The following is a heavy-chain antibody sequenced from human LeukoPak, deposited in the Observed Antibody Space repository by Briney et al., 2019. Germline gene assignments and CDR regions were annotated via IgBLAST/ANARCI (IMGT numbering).Heavy chain of an antibody. J-gene: IGHJ3*02. D-gene: IGHD2-2*01. CDR3: ARVQYCSSTSCPRNAFDI. V-gene: IGHV1-69*13. CDR1: GGTFSSYA. CDR2: IIPIFGTA. Sequence: SVKVSCKASGGTFSSYAISWVRQAPGQGLEWMGGIIPIFGTANYAQKFQGRVTITADESTSTAYMEPSSLRSEDTAVYYCARVQYCSSTSCPRNAFDIWGQGTMVTVSS.